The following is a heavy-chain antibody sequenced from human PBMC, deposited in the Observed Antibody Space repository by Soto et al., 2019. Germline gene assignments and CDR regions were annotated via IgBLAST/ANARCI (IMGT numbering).Heavy chain of an antibody. V-gene: IGHV3-74*03. J-gene: IGHJ4*02. CDR2: INSDGSST. Sequence: EVQLVESGGGLVQPGGSLRLSCAASGFTFSSYWMHWVRQAPGKGLVWVSRINSDGSSTTYADSVKGRFTISRDNAKNTLYLQMNSLRAEETAVYYGARVETCSSTSCYAVFDYWGQGTLVTVSS. CDR3: ARVETCSSTSCYAVFDY. D-gene: IGHD2-2*01. CDR1: GFTFSSYW.